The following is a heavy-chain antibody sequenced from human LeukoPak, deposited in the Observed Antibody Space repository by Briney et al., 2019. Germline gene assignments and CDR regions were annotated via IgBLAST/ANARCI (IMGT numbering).Heavy chain of an antibody. Sequence: PSDTLSLTCAVSGDSISSGDYSWSWIRQPPGKGLEWIGYIYNSGTTNYNPSLKSRVTISVDTSKNQFSLKLSSVTAADTAIYYCARNGDDSSDYYYFDYWGQGTLVTVSS. CDR2: IYNSGTT. CDR1: GDSISSGDYS. V-gene: IGHV4-30-4*07. CDR3: ARNGDDSSDYYYFDY. J-gene: IGHJ4*02. D-gene: IGHD3-22*01.